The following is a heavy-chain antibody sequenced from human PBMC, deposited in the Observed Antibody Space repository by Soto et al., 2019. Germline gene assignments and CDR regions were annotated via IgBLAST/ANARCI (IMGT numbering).Heavy chain of an antibody. CDR3: AKGGYNYGFLFDC. Sequence: EVQLLESGGGLVQPGGSLRLSCAASGFTFSTYAMSWVRQAPGKGLEWVSTIDNSGGITYHADSVKGRFTISRDNSKNTLYLQMNSLRAEDTAVYYCAKGGYNYGFLFDCWGQGTLVTVSS. V-gene: IGHV3-23*05. D-gene: IGHD5-18*01. CDR2: IDNSGGIT. CDR1: GFTFSTYA. J-gene: IGHJ4*02.